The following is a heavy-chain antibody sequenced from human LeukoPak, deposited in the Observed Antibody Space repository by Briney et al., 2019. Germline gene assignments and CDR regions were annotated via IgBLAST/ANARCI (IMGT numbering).Heavy chain of an antibody. J-gene: IGHJ4*02. V-gene: IGHV3-21*01. Sequence: GGSLRLSCAASGFTFSSYSMNWVRQVPGKGLEWVSSISSSSSYIYYADSVKGRFTISRDNAKNSLYLQMNSLRAEDTAVYYCALIGGLEPNPALDYWGQGTLVTVSS. CDR1: GFTFSSYS. CDR3: ALIGGLEPNPALDY. D-gene: IGHD1-1*01. CDR2: ISSSSSYI.